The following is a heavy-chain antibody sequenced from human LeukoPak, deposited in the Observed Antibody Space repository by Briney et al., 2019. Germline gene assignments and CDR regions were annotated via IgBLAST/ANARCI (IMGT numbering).Heavy chain of an antibody. CDR2: ISTSSNTI. V-gene: IGHV3-48*02. Sequence: GGSLRLSCAASGFTFSSYSMNWVRQAPGKGLEWVSYISTSSNTIHYADSVKGRFTISRDNAKNSLYLQMSSLRDEDTAVYYCARGRRPDAFDSWGQGTRVTVSS. CDR1: GFTFSSYS. J-gene: IGHJ3*02. CDR3: ARGRRPDAFDS.